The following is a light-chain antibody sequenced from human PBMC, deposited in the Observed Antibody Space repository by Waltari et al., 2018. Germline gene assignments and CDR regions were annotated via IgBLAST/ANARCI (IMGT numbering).Light chain of an antibody. CDR3: QQFYTIPYT. CDR1: QSILYTSNNENF. CDR2: WAS. J-gene: IGKJ2*01. Sequence: DIVMTQSPDSLAVSLGEGATINCKSSQSILYTSNNENFLAWYQQKPGQPPKLLIYWASNRKSGVPERFSGSGSGTDFTLTISNLQAEDVAVYYCQQFYTIPYTFGQGTKLEIK. V-gene: IGKV4-1*01.